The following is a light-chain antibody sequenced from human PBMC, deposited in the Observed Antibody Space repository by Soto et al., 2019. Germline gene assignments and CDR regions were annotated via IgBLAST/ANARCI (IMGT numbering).Light chain of an antibody. CDR1: QSVSSSY. CDR3: QQYGSSLMYT. CDR2: ETS. J-gene: IGKJ2*01. Sequence: EIVLTQSPGTLSLSPGERATLSCRASQSVSSSYLAWYQQKPGQAPRLLIYETSNRATGIPDRFSGSGSGADFTLTICSLEPEDFAVYYCQQYGSSLMYTFGQGTKLEIK. V-gene: IGKV3-20*01.